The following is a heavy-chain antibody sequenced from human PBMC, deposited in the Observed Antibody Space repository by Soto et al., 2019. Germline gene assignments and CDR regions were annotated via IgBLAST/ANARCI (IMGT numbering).Heavy chain of an antibody. J-gene: IGHJ5*02. Sequence: ASVKVSCKASGYTFTSYAMHWVRQAPGQRLEWMGWINAGNGNTKYSQKFQGRVTITRDTSASTAYMELSSLRSEDTAVYYCARDLVAAMSMYNWFDPWGQGTLVTVSS. CDR1: GYTFTSYA. CDR3: ARDLVAAMSMYNWFDP. D-gene: IGHD2-15*01. CDR2: INAGNGNT. V-gene: IGHV1-3*01.